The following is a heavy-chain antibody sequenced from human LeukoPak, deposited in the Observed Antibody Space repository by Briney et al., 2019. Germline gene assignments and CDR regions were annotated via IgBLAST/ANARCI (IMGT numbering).Heavy chain of an antibody. V-gene: IGHV3-74*01. J-gene: IGHJ4*02. D-gene: IGHD4-11*01. Sequence: GGSLRLSCAASGFTFSNYWMHWVRQIPGTGLVWVSRISSDGTNTHYADSVKGRFTISRDNAENTLYLQMTSLRAEDTAVYYCARDPGHSNYINDYWGQGTLVTVSS. CDR1: GFTFSNYW. CDR2: ISSDGTNT. CDR3: ARDPGHSNYINDY.